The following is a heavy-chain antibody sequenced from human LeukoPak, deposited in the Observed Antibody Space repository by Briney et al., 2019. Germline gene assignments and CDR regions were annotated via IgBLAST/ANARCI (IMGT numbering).Heavy chain of an antibody. CDR2: ISAYNGNT. Sequence: ASVKVSCKASGYTFTSYGISWVRQAPGQGLEWMGWISAYNGNTNYAQKLQGRVTMTTDTSTSTAYMELRSLRSYDTAVYYCARCETEYSSSWNNLDYWGQGTLVTVSS. CDR1: GYTFTSYG. CDR3: ARCETEYSSSWNNLDY. V-gene: IGHV1-18*01. J-gene: IGHJ4*02. D-gene: IGHD6-13*01.